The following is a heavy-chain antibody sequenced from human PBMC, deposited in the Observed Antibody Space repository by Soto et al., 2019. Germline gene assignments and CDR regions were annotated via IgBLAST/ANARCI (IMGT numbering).Heavy chain of an antibody. CDR3: AKDIAARPLGYYGMDV. CDR2: IKQDGSEK. Sequence: EVQLVESGGGLVQPGGSLRLSCAASGFTFSSYWMSWVRQAPGKGLEWVANIKQDGSEKYYVDSVKGRFTISRDNAKNSLYLQMNSLRAEDTALYYCAKDIAARPLGYYGMDVWGQGTTVTVSS. D-gene: IGHD6-6*01. J-gene: IGHJ6*02. CDR1: GFTFSSYW. V-gene: IGHV3-7*03.